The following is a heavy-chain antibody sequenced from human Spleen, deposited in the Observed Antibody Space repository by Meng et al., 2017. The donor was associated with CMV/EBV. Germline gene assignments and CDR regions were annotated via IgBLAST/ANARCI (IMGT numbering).Heavy chain of an antibody. D-gene: IGHD2-15*01. CDR3: ASYCSDGICHSGYGMDV. Sequence: GESLKISCAASGFTFSSYWMTWVRQAPGKGLEWVSLIYSGGSTYYADSVKGRFTISRDNSKNTLYLQMNSLRAEDTAVYYCASYCSDGICHSGYGMDVWGQGTTVTVSS. CDR1: GFTFSSYW. J-gene: IGHJ6*02. V-gene: IGHV3-66*02. CDR2: IYSGGST.